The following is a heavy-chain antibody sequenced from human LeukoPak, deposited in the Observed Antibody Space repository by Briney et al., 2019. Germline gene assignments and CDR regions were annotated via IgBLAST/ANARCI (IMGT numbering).Heavy chain of an antibody. CDR3: TVSYYYDSSGYPPIDY. D-gene: IGHD3-22*01. CDR2: IRSKANSYAT. V-gene: IGHV3-73*01. Sequence: PGGSLRLSCAASGFTFSGSAMHWVRQAPGKGLEWVGRIRSKANSYATAYAASAKGRFTISRDDSKNTAYLQMNSLKTEDTAVYYCTVSYYYDSSGYPPIDYWGQGTLVTVSS. J-gene: IGHJ4*02. CDR1: GFTFSGSA.